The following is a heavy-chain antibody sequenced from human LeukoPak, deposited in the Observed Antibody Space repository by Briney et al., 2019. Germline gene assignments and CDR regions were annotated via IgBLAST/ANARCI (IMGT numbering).Heavy chain of an antibody. D-gene: IGHD3-9*01. V-gene: IGHV1-2*02. CDR1: GYTFTGYY. J-gene: IGHJ4*02. CDR3: ARGFYDILTGYHTRLFDY. Sequence: ASVKVSCKASGYTFTGYYMHWVRQAPGQGLEWMGWINPSSGGTNYAQKFQGRVTMTRDTSISTAYMELSRLRSDDTAVYYCARGFYDILTGYHTRLFDYWGQGTLVTVSS. CDR2: INPSSGGT.